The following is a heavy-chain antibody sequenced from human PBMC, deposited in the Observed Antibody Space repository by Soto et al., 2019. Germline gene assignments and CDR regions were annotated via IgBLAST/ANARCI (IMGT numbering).Heavy chain of an antibody. V-gene: IGHV4-61*01. J-gene: IGHJ4*02. D-gene: IGHD3-9*01. CDR2: IYYSGST. Sequence: PSETLSLTCTVSGGSVSSGSYYWSWIRQPPGKGLEWIGYIYYSGSTNYNPSLKSRVTISVDTSKNQFSLKLSSVTAADTAVYYCARHVLRYFDWLPPFDYWGQGTLVTVSS. CDR1: GGSVSSGSYY. CDR3: ARHVLRYFDWLPPFDY.